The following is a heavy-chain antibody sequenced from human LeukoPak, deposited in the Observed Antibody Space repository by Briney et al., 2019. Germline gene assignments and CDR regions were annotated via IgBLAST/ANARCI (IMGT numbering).Heavy chain of an antibody. D-gene: IGHD3-16*01. V-gene: IGHV1-18*01. Sequence: ASVKVSCKASGYTFTKYGITWVRQAPGQGLEWMGWISTYNGNTNYTQKLQGRVTMTTDTSTSTAYMELRSLRSDDTAVYYCAGVSGSTDAFDIWGQGTMVTVSS. J-gene: IGHJ3*02. CDR3: AGVSGSTDAFDI. CDR1: GYTFTKYG. CDR2: ISTYNGNT.